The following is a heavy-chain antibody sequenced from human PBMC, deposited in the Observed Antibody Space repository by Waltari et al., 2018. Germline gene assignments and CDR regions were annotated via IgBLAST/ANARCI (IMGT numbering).Heavy chain of an antibody. V-gene: IGHV4-61*02. D-gene: IGHD1-26*01. CDR3: ARGEGAKDY. Sequence: QVQLQESGPGLVKPSQTLSLTCPVSGGSISSGSYYWSWIRQPAGKGLEWIGRIYTSGSTNYNPSLKSRVTISVDTSKNQFSLKLSSVTAADTAVYYCARGEGAKDYWGQGTLVTVSS. J-gene: IGHJ4*02. CDR1: GGSISSGSYY. CDR2: IYTSGST.